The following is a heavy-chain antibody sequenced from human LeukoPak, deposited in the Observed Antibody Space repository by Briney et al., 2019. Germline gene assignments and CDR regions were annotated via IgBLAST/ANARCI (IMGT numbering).Heavy chain of an antibody. CDR3: ARAPYSYGSELYYYYYYMDV. D-gene: IGHD5-18*01. J-gene: IGHJ6*03. V-gene: IGHV1-46*01. CDR1: GYTFTSYY. CDR2: INPSGGST. Sequence: GASVKVSCKASGYTFTSYYMYWVRQAPGQGLEWMGIINPSGGSTSYAQKFQGRVTITADESTSTAYMELSSLRSEDTAVYYCARAPYSYGSELYYYYYYMDVWGKGTTVTVSS.